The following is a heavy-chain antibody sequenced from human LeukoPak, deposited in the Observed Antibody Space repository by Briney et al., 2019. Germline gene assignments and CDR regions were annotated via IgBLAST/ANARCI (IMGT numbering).Heavy chain of an antibody. CDR3: AREYPVFEQQLVHNWLDP. J-gene: IGHJ5*02. Sequence: ASVKVSFMASGYTFTSYGISWVRQAPGQGLEWMGWISAYNGNTNYAQKLQGRVTMTTDTSTSTAYMELRSLRTDDTAVYYCAREYPVFEQQLVHNWLDPWGQGTLVTISS. V-gene: IGHV1-18*01. D-gene: IGHD6-13*01. CDR2: ISAYNGNT. CDR1: GYTFTSYG.